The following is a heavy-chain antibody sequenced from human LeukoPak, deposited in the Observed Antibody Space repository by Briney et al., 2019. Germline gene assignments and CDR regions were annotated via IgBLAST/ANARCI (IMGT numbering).Heavy chain of an antibody. Sequence: RGSLRLSRTVSGFTVSSNSMSWVRQAPGKGLEWVSFIYSDNTHYSDSVKGRFTISRDNSKNTLYLQMNSLRAEDTAVYYCARRAGAYSHPYDYWGQGTLVTVSS. CDR3: ARRAGAYSHPYDY. D-gene: IGHD4/OR15-4a*01. V-gene: IGHV3-53*01. J-gene: IGHJ4*02. CDR2: IYSDNT. CDR1: GFTVSSNS.